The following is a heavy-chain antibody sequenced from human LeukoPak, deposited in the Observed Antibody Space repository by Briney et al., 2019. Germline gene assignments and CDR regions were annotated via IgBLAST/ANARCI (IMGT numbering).Heavy chain of an antibody. V-gene: IGHV4-34*01. CDR3: ARVRLRGMGGGWYFIHWFDP. J-gene: IGHJ5*02. CDR2: INHSGST. CDR1: GGSFCGYY. Sequence: SETLSLTCAVYGGSFCGYYWSWIRQPPGKGLEWIGEINHSGSTNYNPSLKSRVTISVDTSKNQFSLKLSSVTAADTAVYYCARVRLRGMGGGWYFIHWFDPWGQGTLVTVSS. D-gene: IGHD6-19*01.